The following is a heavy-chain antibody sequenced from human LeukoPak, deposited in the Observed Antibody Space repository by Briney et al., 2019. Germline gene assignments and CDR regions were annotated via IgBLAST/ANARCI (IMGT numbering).Heavy chain of an antibody. CDR2: ISNSGSNT. J-gene: IGHJ4*02. CDR3: TKAGSLGSYPTD. CDR1: GFHLTGSE. D-gene: IGHD3-10*01. Sequence: GGSLRLSWAAHGFHLTGSEVVWIRQAPGKGLEWIAYISNSGSNTYYADSVRGRFTISRDNAKDSVYLQMNSLRVEDTAVYYCTKAGSLGSYPTDWGQGTLVSVSS. V-gene: IGHV3-48*03.